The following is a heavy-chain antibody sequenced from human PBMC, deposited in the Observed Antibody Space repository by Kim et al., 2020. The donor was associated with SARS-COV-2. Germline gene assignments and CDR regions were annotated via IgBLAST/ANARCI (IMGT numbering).Heavy chain of an antibody. CDR3: ARQLELYYFFYHGLDV. CDR1: GDSLNSNGHY. Sequence: SETLSLTCTVSGDSLNSNGHYWGWIRQPPGKGLEWIGSIYYSGKTYYNPSLSSRVTVSIHTSKSQFTLNLSSVTAADTAIYYCARQLELYYFFYHGLDVWGRGTTLTVSS. D-gene: IGHD1-7*01. J-gene: IGHJ6*02. V-gene: IGHV4-39*01. CDR2: IYYSGKT.